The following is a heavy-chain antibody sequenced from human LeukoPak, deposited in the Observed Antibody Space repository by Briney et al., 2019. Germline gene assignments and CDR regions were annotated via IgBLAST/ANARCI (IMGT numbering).Heavy chain of an antibody. D-gene: IGHD6-6*01. Sequence: PGGSLRLSCAASGFTFSSYAMSWVRQAPGKGLEWVSAISGSGGSTYYADSVKGRFTISRDNSKNTLYLQMNSLRAEDTTVYYCAKDRGQLVPAPLDYWGQGTLVTVSS. CDR3: AKDRGQLVPAPLDY. J-gene: IGHJ4*02. CDR2: ISGSGGST. V-gene: IGHV3-23*01. CDR1: GFTFSSYA.